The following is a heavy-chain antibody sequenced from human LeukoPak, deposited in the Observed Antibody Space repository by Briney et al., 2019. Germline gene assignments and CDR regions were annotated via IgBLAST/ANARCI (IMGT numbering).Heavy chain of an antibody. D-gene: IGHD3-10*01. J-gene: IGHJ6*03. Sequence: SETLSLTCTVSGGSISSYYWSWIRQPPGKGLEWIGNIFYSGSTYYSPSLKSRVTISLDTSRNQFSLKLSSVTAADTAVYYCARDGSVRGYYYYMDVWGKGTTVTVSS. V-gene: IGHV4-59*12. CDR1: GGSISSYY. CDR3: ARDGSVRGYYYYMDV. CDR2: IFYSGST.